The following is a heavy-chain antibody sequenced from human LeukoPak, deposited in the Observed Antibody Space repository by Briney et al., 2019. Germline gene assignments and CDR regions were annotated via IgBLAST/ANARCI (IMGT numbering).Heavy chain of an antibody. Sequence: GGSLRLSCAASGFTFSSYWMSWVRQAPGKGLEWVANMNRDGSEKNYVDSIKGRFAISRDNAKNSLYLQMNSLRAEDTAVYYCARVGGYSYGYDPLGFDYWGQGTLVTVSS. CDR2: MNRDGSEK. CDR1: GFTFSSYW. J-gene: IGHJ4*02. CDR3: ARVGGYSYGYDPLGFDY. D-gene: IGHD5-18*01. V-gene: IGHV3-7*01.